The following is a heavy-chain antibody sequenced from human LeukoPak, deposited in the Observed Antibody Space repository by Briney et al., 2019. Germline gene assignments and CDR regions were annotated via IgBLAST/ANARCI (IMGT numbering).Heavy chain of an antibody. CDR3: ARDGWFGDNNWFDP. V-gene: IGHV3-48*01. CDR2: ISSASNTI. D-gene: IGHD3-10*01. J-gene: IGHJ5*02. Sequence: GGSLRLSCAASGFTFSSYSINWVRQAPGKGLEWVSYISSASNTIYYADSVKGRFTISRDNAKDSLYLQMNSLRAEDTAMYYCARDGWFGDNNWFDPWGQGTLVTLSS. CDR1: GFTFSSYS.